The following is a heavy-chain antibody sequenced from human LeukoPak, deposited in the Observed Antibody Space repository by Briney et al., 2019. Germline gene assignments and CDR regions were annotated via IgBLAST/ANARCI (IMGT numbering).Heavy chain of an antibody. Sequence: PGGSLRLSCAASGFTFSIYAMSWVPQAPEKGLEWGSAIIGSGGSTYSAASVKGRFTISKDNSKNTLHLKMSSLRAEDTAVYYGAEGGRFGELLNDYWGQGTLVTVSS. J-gene: IGHJ4*02. V-gene: IGHV3-23*01. CDR3: AEGGRFGELLNDY. CDR1: GFTFSIYA. D-gene: IGHD3-10*01. CDR2: IIGSGGST.